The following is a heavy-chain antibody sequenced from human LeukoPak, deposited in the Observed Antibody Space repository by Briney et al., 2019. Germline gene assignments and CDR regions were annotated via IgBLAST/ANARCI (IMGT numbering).Heavy chain of an antibody. CDR2: ISAYNGNT. D-gene: IGHD6-6*01. Sequence: ASVKVSCKASGYSFTSYGISWVRQASGQGLEWMGWISAYNGNTNYAQKVQGRVTMTTDTSTSTAYMELRSLRSDDTAVYYCARRDSSSSMRKALSYYYGMDVWGQGTTVTVSS. J-gene: IGHJ6*02. CDR1: GYSFTSYG. CDR3: ARRDSSSSMRKALSYYYGMDV. V-gene: IGHV1-18*01.